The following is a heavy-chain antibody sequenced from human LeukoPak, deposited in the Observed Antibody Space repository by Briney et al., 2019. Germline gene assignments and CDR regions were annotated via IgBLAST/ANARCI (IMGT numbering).Heavy chain of an antibody. CDR2: IYPGDSDS. J-gene: IGHJ3*02. CDR3: ARMGIAAYDGFDI. D-gene: IGHD6-13*01. Sequence: GESLKISCKGSGYSFTTYWIGWVRQMPGKGLEWMGIIYPGDSDSRYSPSFQGQVTNSADKSISTAYLQWSSLKASDTAMYYCARMGIAAYDGFDIWGQGTMVTVSS. CDR1: GYSFTTYW. V-gene: IGHV5-51*01.